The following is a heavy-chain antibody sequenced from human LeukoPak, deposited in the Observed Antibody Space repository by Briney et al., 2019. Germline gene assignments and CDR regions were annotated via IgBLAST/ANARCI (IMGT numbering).Heavy chain of an antibody. Sequence: PSETLSLTCAVYGGSFSGYYWSWIRQPPGKGLEWIGEINHSGSTNYNPSLKSRVTISVDTSKNQFSLKLSSVTAADTAVYYCARGENDFWSGYYRGYYMDVWGKGTTVTVSS. J-gene: IGHJ6*03. CDR1: GGSFSGYY. CDR3: ARGENDFWSGYYRGYYMDV. D-gene: IGHD3-3*01. CDR2: INHSGST. V-gene: IGHV4-34*01.